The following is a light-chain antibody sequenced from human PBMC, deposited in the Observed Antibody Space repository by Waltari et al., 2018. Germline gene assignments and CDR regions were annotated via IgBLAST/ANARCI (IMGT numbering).Light chain of an antibody. J-gene: IGLJ2*01. CDR1: NRDVGGYNQ. CDR3: TSFTYRTTLV. Sequence: QSALTQPDSVSGSPGQSITIPCTGTNRDVGGYNQVSWYQYLPGKAPKLLIYDVTKRPSGVSDRFSGSRSGATASLTISGLQAEDEADYYCTSFTYRTTLVFGGGTKLAVL. CDR2: DVT. V-gene: IGLV2-14*03.